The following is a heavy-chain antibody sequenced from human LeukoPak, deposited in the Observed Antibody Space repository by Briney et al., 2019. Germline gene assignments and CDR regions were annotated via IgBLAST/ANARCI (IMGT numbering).Heavy chain of an antibody. J-gene: IGHJ4*02. CDR3: ASFNRGYCSGGSCYTFDY. D-gene: IGHD2-15*01. CDR2: IRYDGSNK. Sequence: GGSLRLSCAASGFTFSSYGMHWVRQAPGKGLEWVAFIRYDGSNKYYADSVKGRFTISRDNSKDTLYLQMNSLRAEDTAVYYCASFNRGYCSGGSCYTFDYWGQGTLVTVSS. CDR1: GFTFSSYG. V-gene: IGHV3-30*02.